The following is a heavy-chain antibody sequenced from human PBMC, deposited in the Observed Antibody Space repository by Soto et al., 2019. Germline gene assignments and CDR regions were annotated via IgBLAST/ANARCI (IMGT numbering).Heavy chain of an antibody. CDR3: AKDQQLTSSGWPIHSGSYFGGFEG. CDR2: ISGSGGST. J-gene: IGHJ4*02. V-gene: IGHV3-23*01. D-gene: IGHD1-26*01. Sequence: GGSLRLSCAASGFTFSSYAMSWVRQAPGKGLEWVSAISGSGGSTYYADSVKGRFTISRDNSKNTLYLQMNSLRAEDTAVYYCAKDQQLTSSGWPIHSGSYFGGFEGWGQGTLVTVSS. CDR1: GFTFSSYA.